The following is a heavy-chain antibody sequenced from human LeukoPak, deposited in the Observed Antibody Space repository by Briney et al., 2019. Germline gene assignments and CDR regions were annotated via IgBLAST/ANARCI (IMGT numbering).Heavy chain of an antibody. Sequence: ASVKVSCKASGYTFTNYDINWVRQATGQGLEWMGWMGSNSGDTGYAQKFQGRVTMTRNTSISTAYMELSSLRSEDTAVYYCAREGYSYGHDAFDIWGQGTMVTVSS. D-gene: IGHD5-18*01. J-gene: IGHJ3*02. CDR3: AREGYSYGHDAFDI. CDR1: GYTFTNYD. CDR2: MGSNSGDT. V-gene: IGHV1-8*01.